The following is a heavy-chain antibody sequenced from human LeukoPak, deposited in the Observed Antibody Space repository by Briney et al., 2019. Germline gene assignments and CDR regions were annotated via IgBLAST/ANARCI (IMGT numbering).Heavy chain of an antibody. D-gene: IGHD2-2*01. V-gene: IGHV3-23*01. Sequence: GGSLRLSCAASGFTFSSYAMSWVRQAPGKGLEWVSAISGSGGSTYYADSVKGRFTISRDNSKNTLHLQMNSLRAEDTAVYYCAKDVDYYCSSTSCYFDYWGQGTLVTVSS. CDR2: ISGSGGST. CDR3: AKDVDYYCSSTSCYFDY. CDR1: GFTFSSYA. J-gene: IGHJ4*02.